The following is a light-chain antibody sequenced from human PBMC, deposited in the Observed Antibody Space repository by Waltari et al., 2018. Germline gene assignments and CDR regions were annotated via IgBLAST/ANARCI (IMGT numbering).Light chain of an antibody. J-gene: IGLJ2*01. CDR3: SAQSSNNVVL. V-gene: IGLV2-14*01. Sequence: QSALTQPASVSGSPGQSVTIFCTGTSTDVGGYNSVSCYQEHPGQAPRVITYDVSDRPTGVSDRVSGSESGNTASLTVSGLQAEDEADDYCSAQSSNNVVLFGGGTKLTVL. CDR1: STDVGGYNS. CDR2: DVS.